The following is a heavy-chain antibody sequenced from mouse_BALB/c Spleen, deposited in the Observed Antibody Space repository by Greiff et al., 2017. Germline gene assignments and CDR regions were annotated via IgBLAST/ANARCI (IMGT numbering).Heavy chain of an antibody. Sequence: VKLMESGPGLVAPSQSLSITCTASGFSLTSYDISWIRQPPGKGLEWLGVIWTGGGTNYNSAFMSRLSISKDNSKSQVFLKMNSLQTDDTAIYYCVRASTMITNYYAMDYWGQGTSVTVSS. CDR3: VRASTMITNYYAMDY. V-gene: IGHV2-9-2*01. CDR1: GFSLTSYD. D-gene: IGHD2-4*01. J-gene: IGHJ4*01. CDR2: IWTGGGT.